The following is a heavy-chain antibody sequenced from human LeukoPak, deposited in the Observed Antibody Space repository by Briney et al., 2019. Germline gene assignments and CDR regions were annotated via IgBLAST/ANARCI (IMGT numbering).Heavy chain of an antibody. J-gene: IGHJ5*02. V-gene: IGHV3-23*01. CDR2: ISGSGGST. Sequence: GGSLRLSCAASGFTFSRYDMSWVRQAPGKGLEWVSAISGSGGSTYYADSVKGRFTISRDNSKNMVYLQMNSLRAEDTAVYYCAKGGLVHRFDPWGQGTLVTVSS. CDR3: AKGGLVHRFDP. CDR1: GFTFSRYD.